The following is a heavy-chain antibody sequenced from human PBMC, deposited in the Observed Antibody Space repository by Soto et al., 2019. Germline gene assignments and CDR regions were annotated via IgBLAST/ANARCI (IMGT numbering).Heavy chain of an antibody. CDR1: GGSVSSGSYY. V-gene: IGHV4-61*01. CDR3: ARLGGYYQAFDQ. CDR2: IYYSVST. Sequence: SETLSLTCAVSGGSVSSGSYYWSWIRQPPGKGLEWIGYIYYSVSTNYNPSLKSRVTISVDSSKNQFSLKLDSVTAADTAVYYCARLGGYYQAFDQWGQGTLVTVSS. D-gene: IGHD3-3*01. J-gene: IGHJ4*02.